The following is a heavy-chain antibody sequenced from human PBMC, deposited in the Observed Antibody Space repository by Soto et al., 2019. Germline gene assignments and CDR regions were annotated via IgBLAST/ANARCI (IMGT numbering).Heavy chain of an antibody. J-gene: IGHJ5*02. D-gene: IGHD3-16*01. CDR1: GGSISSYY. V-gene: IGHV4-59*01. CDR2: IYYSGST. Sequence: PSETLSLTCTVSGGSISSYYWSWIRQPPGKGLEWIGYIYYSGSTNYNPSLKSRVTISVDTSKNQFSLKLSSVTAADTAVYYCAREGLVGWFGPWGQGTLVTVSS. CDR3: AREGLVGWFGP.